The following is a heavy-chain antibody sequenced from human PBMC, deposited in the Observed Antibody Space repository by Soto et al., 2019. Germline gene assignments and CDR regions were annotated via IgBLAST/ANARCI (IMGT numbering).Heavy chain of an antibody. CDR2: IYYSGST. J-gene: IGHJ2*01. Sequence: QLQLQESGPGLVKPSETLSLTCTVSGGSISSSSYYWGWIRQPPGKGLEWIGSIYYSGSTYYNPSLKSRVTISVDTSKNQFSLKLSSVTAADTAVYYCARRNWGSEEGVESYWYFDLWGRGTLVTVSS. V-gene: IGHV4-39*01. CDR1: GGSISSSSYY. D-gene: IGHD7-27*01. CDR3: ARRNWGSEEGVESYWYFDL.